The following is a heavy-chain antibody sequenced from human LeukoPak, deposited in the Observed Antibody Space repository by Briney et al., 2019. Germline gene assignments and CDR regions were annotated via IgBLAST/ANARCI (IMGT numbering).Heavy chain of an antibody. V-gene: IGHV3-23*01. CDR3: AKVTHHSYGDFFDY. CDR1: GFTFSSYA. Sequence: PGGSMRLSCAASGFTFSSYAMSWVRQAPGKGLEWVSAISGSGGSTNYADSVKGRFTISRDNSKNTLYLQMNSLRAEDTAVYYCAKVTHHSYGDFFDYWGQGTLVTVSS. D-gene: IGHD5-18*01. CDR2: ISGSGGST. J-gene: IGHJ4*02.